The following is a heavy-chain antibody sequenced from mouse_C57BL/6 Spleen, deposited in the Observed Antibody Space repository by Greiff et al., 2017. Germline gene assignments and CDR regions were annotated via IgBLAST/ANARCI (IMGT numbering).Heavy chain of an antibody. V-gene: IGHV1-62-2*01. CDR2: FYPGSGSI. CDR3: ARHEDYGSSYVGFDY. CDR1: GYTFTEYT. Sequence: QVHVKQSGAELVKPGASVKLSCKASGYTFTEYTIHWVKQRSGQGLEWIGWFYPGSGSIKYNEKFKDKATLTADKSSSTVYMELSRLTSEDSAVYFCARHEDYGSSYVGFDYWGQGTTLTVSS. J-gene: IGHJ2*01. D-gene: IGHD1-1*01.